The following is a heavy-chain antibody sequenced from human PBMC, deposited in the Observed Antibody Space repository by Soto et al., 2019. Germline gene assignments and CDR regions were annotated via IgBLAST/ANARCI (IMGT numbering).Heavy chain of an antibody. J-gene: IGHJ4*02. V-gene: IGHV3-33*08. D-gene: IGHD3-10*01. CDR1: GFTFSSYA. Sequence: VQLLESGGGLVQPGGSLRLSCAASGFTFSSYAMSWVRQAPGKGLEWVAVIWYDGSNKYYADSVKGRFTISRDNSKNTLYLQMNSLRAEDTAVYYCARDIETYGTMVRGVIGGVDYWGQGTLVTVSS. CDR3: ARDIETYGTMVRGVIGGVDY. CDR2: IWYDGSNK.